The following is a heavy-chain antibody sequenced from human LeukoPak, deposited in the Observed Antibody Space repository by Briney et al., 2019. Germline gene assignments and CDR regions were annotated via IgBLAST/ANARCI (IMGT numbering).Heavy chain of an antibody. CDR2: ISAYNGNT. CDR3: ANEGSGNWFDP. CDR1: GYTFTSYS. D-gene: IGHD6-19*01. J-gene: IGHJ5*02. Sequence: ASVKVSFKASGYTFTSYSISWVRQAPGQGLEWMGWISAYNGNTNYAQKFQGRVTMITDTSTGTVYMGLRSLRSDDTAVYYCANEGSGNWFDPWGQGTLVTVSS. V-gene: IGHV1-18*01.